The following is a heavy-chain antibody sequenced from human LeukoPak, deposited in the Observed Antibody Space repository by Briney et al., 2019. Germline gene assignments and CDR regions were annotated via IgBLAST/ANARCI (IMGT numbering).Heavy chain of an antibody. V-gene: IGHV4-4*07. J-gene: IGHJ3*02. CDR3: GRDVYCSSTSCYPDAFDI. CDR2: IYTSGST. Sequence: SETLSLTCTVSGGSISSYYWSWIRQPAGKGLERIGRIYTSGSTNYNPSLKSRVTMSVDTSKNQFSPTLSSVTAADTAVYYCGRDVYCSSTSCYPDAFDIWGQGTMVTVSS. D-gene: IGHD2-2*01. CDR1: GGSISSYY.